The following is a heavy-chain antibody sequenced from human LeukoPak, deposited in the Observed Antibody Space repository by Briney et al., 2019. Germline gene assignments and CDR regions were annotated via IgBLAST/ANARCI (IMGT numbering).Heavy chain of an antibody. CDR1: FXVXSXY. V-gene: IGHV3-53*01. Sequence: FXVXSXYMXWVRQAPGKGLEWXSVIYSGGSTYYADSVKGRFTISGDNSKNTLYLQMNSLRAEDTAVYYCAREIIQLPGYFDYWGQGTLVTVSS. CDR3: AREIIQLPGYFDY. J-gene: IGHJ4*02. CDR2: IYSGGST. D-gene: IGHD5-18*01.